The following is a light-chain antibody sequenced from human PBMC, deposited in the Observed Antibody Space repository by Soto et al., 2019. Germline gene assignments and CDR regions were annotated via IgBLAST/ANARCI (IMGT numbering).Light chain of an antibody. V-gene: IGLV2-11*01. CDR3: CLYAGSYTLWV. J-gene: IGLJ3*02. CDR2: DVS. Sequence: QSVLTQPRSVSGSPGQSVAISCTGTSSDVGGYNFVSWYQQHPGKAPKLIIYDVSKRPSGVPDRFSGSKSGNTASLTLSGLQAEDEADYYCCLYAGSYTLWVFGGGTKLTVL. CDR1: SSDVGGYNF.